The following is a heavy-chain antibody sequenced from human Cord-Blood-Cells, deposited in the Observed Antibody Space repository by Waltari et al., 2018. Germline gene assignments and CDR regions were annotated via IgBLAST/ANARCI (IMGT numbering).Heavy chain of an antibody. CDR1: GFTFSGSA. CDR3: TRPHSSGFDY. D-gene: IGHD6-19*01. V-gene: IGHV3-73*02. CDR2: IRSKANCYAT. Sequence: EVQLVESGGGLVQPGGSLKLSCAASGFTFSGSAMHWVRQASGKGLEWVGRIRSKANCYATANAASVKGRFTISRDDSKNTAYLQMNSLKTEDTAVYYCTRPHSSGFDYWGQGTLVTVSS. J-gene: IGHJ4*02.